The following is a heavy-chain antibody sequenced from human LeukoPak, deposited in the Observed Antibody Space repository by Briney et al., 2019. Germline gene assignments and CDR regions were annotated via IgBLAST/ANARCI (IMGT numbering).Heavy chain of an antibody. CDR1: GFTFSRYA. CDR3: ARPSSGGLSEDY. V-gene: IGHV3-23*01. CDR2: ISVSGGST. D-gene: IGHD3-10*01. J-gene: IGHJ4*02. Sequence: GGSLRLSCAASGFTFSRYAMSWVRQAPGKGLEWVSAISVSGGSTYYADSVKGRFTISRDNSKNTLYLQMNSLRAEDTAVYYCARPSSGGLSEDYWGQGTLVTVSS.